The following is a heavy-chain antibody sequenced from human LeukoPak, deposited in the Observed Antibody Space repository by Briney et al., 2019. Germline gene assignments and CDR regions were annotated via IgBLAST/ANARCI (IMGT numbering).Heavy chain of an antibody. V-gene: IGHV3-23*01. D-gene: IGHD1-7*01. CDR3: AKVTWNSWNEDC. CDR1: GFTFSNYA. CDR2: ISGSGDST. J-gene: IGHJ4*02. Sequence: GGSLRLSCAASGFTFSNYAMSWVRQAAGRGLGWVSAISGSGDSTYYADSVKGRFTISRDNSKNTLYLQMSSLRAEDTALYYCAKVTWNSWNEDCWGQGTLVTVSS.